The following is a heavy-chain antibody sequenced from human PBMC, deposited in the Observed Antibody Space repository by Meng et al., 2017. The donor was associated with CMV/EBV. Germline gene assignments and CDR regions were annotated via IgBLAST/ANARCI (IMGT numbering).Heavy chain of an antibody. Sequence: GESLKISCAASGFTFSSYWMSWVRQAPGKGLEWVANIKQDGSEKYYVDSVKGRFTISRDNAKNSLYLQMNSLRAEDTAVYYCASDFWSGYSGYYYYGMDVWGQGNTVTVSS. CDR1: GFTFSSYW. V-gene: IGHV3-7*01. J-gene: IGHJ6*02. CDR2: IKQDGSEK. CDR3: ASDFWSGYSGYYYYGMDV. D-gene: IGHD3-3*01.